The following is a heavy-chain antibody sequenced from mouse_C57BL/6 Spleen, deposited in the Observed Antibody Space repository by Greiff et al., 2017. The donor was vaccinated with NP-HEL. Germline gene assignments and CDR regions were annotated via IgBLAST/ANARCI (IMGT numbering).Heavy chain of an antibody. D-gene: IGHD1-1*01. J-gene: IGHJ2*01. V-gene: IGHV14-3*01. Sequence: EVQLQQSVAELVRPGASVKLSCTASGFNIKNTYMHWVKQRPEQGLEWIGRIDPANGNTKYAPKFQGKATLTADTSSNTAYLQLSSLTSEDTAIYYCSRPIYDCGSNLDYWGQGTTLTVSS. CDR2: IDPANGNT. CDR1: GFNIKNTY. CDR3: SRPIYDCGSNLDY.